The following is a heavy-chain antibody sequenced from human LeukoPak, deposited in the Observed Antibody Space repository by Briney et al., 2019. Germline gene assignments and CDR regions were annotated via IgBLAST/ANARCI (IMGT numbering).Heavy chain of an antibody. CDR1: GFTFSDYY. CDR3: ARSFYSSTWYGDLDY. D-gene: IGHD6-13*01. Sequence: GGSLRLSCATSGFTFSDYYFSWIRQAPGKGLEWVSYISSSSSYIYYADSVKGRFTISRDNAKNSLYLQMNSLRAEDTAVYYCARSFYSSTWYGDLDYWGQGTLVTVSS. CDR2: ISSSSSYI. V-gene: IGHV3-11*06. J-gene: IGHJ4*02.